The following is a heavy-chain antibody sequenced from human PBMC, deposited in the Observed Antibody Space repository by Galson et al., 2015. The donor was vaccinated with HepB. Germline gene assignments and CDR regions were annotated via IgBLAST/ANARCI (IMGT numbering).Heavy chain of an antibody. CDR2: MNPNSGNT. Sequence: SVKVSCKASGYTFTSYDINWVRQATGQGLEWMGWMNPNSGNTGYAQKFQGRVTMTRDTSISTAYMELSSLRSEDTAVYYCARDLRGYDADAFDIWGQGTMVTVSS. D-gene: IGHD5-12*01. CDR1: GYTFTSYD. J-gene: IGHJ3*02. V-gene: IGHV1-8*01. CDR3: ARDLRGYDADAFDI.